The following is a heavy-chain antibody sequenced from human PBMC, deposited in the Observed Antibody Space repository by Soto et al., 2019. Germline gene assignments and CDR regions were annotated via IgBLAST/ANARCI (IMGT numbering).Heavy chain of an antibody. Sequence: GSLRLSCAASGFTFSSYGMHWVRQAPGKGLEWVAVISYDGSNKYYADSVKGRFTISRDNSKNTLYLQMNSLRAEDTAVYYCARTIAQWLVRGEADYWGQGTLVTVSS. CDR3: ARTIAQWLVRGEADY. V-gene: IGHV3-30*03. CDR2: ISYDGSNK. CDR1: GFTFSSYG. D-gene: IGHD6-19*01. J-gene: IGHJ4*02.